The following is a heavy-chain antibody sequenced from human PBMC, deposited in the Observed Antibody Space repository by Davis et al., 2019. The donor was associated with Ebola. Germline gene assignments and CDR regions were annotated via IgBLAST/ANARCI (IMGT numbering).Heavy chain of an antibody. CDR2: INTNTGNP. CDR1: GYKLTSYA. CDR3: ARYSSKSDY. D-gene: IGHD6-13*01. Sequence: ASVKVSCKASGYKLTSYAMNWVRQAPGQGLEWMGWINTNTGNPTYAQGFTGRFVFSLDTSVSTTYLQISSLKAEDTAVYYCARYSSKSDYWGQGTLVTVSS. J-gene: IGHJ4*02. V-gene: IGHV7-4-1*02.